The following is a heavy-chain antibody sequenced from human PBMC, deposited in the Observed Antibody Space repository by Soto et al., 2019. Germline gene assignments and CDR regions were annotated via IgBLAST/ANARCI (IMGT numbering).Heavy chain of an antibody. CDR1: GGTFSSYA. CDR2: IIPIFGTA. V-gene: IGHV1-69*01. CDR3: ARGGVGDILTGDSEYYFDY. D-gene: IGHD3-9*01. J-gene: IGHJ4*02. Sequence: QVQLVQSGAEVKKPGSSVKVSCKASGGTFSSYAISWVRQAPGQGLEWMGGIIPIFGTANYAQKFQGRVTITADESTSTAYMELSSLRSEDTAVYYCARGGVGDILTGDSEYYFDYWGQGTLVTVSS.